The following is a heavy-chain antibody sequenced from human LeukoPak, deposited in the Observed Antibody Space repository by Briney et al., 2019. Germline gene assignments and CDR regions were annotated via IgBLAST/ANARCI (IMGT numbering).Heavy chain of an antibody. CDR3: AKANGRYGLDV. D-gene: IGHD2-8*01. Sequence: GGSLRLSCSASGFTFSSYAMYWVRQAPGKGLEWVAGIRGSDFGTYYADSTKGRFTISRDNSKKTLYLQMDSLRDEDTALYYCAKANGRYGLDVWGQGTTVTASS. CDR1: GFTFSSYA. J-gene: IGHJ6*02. V-gene: IGHV3-23*01. CDR2: IRGSDFGT.